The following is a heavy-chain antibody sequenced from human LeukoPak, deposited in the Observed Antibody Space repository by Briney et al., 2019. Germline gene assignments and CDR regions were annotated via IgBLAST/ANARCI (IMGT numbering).Heavy chain of an antibody. D-gene: IGHD6-13*01. V-gene: IGHV4-34*01. CDR3: ARGPVAAAGYDY. Sequence: SETLSLTCAVYGGSFSGYYWSWIRQPPGKGVEWIGEINHSGSTNYNPSLKSRVTISVDTSKNQFSLKLSSVTAADTAVYYCARGPVAAAGYDYWGQGTLVTVSS. CDR2: INHSGST. J-gene: IGHJ4*02. CDR1: GGSFSGYY.